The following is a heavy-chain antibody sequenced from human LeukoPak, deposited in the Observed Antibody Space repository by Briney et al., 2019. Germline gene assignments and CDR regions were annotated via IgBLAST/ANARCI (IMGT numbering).Heavy chain of an antibody. J-gene: IGHJ5*01. CDR2: VNPNSGDT. CDR3: ARASGSYWWFDS. Sequence: ASVKVPCKASGYTFTGYYLHWVRQAPGQGLEWMGCVNPNSGDTNYAQKFQGSVTMTRDTSISTVYMELSRLRSDDTTVYYCARASGSYWWFDSWGQGTLVTVSS. CDR1: GYTFTGYY. D-gene: IGHD1-26*01. V-gene: IGHV1-2*02.